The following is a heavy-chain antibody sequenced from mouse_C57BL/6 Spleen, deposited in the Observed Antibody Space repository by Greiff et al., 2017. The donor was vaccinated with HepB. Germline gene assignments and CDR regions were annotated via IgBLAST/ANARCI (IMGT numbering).Heavy chain of an antibody. J-gene: IGHJ2*01. D-gene: IGHD1-1*01. CDR1: GYTFTSYW. Sequence: QVQLQQPGAELVKPGASVKLSCKASGYTFTSYWMHWVKQRPGQGLEWIGMIHPNSGSTNYNEKFKSKATLTVDKSSSTAYMQLSSLTSEDSAVYYCANYGSSYYYFDYWGQGTTLTVSS. V-gene: IGHV1-64*01. CDR3: ANYGSSYYYFDY. CDR2: IHPNSGST.